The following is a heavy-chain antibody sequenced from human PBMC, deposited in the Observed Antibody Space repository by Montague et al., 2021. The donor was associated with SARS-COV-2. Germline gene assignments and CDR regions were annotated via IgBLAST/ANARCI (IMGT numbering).Heavy chain of an antibody. V-gene: IGHV4-34*01. CDR3: VRGLLTRGGFDK. J-gene: IGHJ4*02. D-gene: IGHD3-10*01. CDR2: TVQSGNS. CDR1: SSSFLPYY. Sequence: SETLSLTCAVNSSSFLPYYWSWIRQPPGGGLEWLGTTVQSGNSFSNPSLKSRLSIFVHASMNEVSLSLASVTAADTAIYYCVRGLLTRGGFDKWGQGALVTVSS.